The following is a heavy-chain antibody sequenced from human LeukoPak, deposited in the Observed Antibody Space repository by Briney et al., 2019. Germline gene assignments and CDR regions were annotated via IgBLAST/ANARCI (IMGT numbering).Heavy chain of an antibody. J-gene: IGHJ4*02. Sequence: SETLSLTCTVSGGSIRSYYWSWIRQPPGKGLEWIGYIYYSGSANYNPSLKSRVTISVDTSRNQFSLNVSSVTAADTAVYYCARVLPYSSGWGVDYWGQGTLVTVSS. V-gene: IGHV4-59*01. CDR2: IYYSGSA. CDR3: ARVLPYSSGWGVDY. CDR1: GGSIRSYY. D-gene: IGHD6-19*01.